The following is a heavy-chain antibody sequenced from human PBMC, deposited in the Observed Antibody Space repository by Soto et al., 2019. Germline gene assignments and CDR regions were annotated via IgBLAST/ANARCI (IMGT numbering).Heavy chain of an antibody. J-gene: IGHJ5*02. D-gene: IGHD3-10*01. CDR1: GYTFTTYG. Sequence: QVQLVQSGAEVKKPGASVKVSCKASGYTFTTYGISWVRQAPGQGLEWMGWISAYNGNTNYAQKLQGRVTMTTDTATTTAYMELRGLRSEDTAVYYCARVNFRGSNNWFDPWGQGTLVTVSS. V-gene: IGHV1-18*01. CDR3: ARVNFRGSNNWFDP. CDR2: ISAYNGNT.